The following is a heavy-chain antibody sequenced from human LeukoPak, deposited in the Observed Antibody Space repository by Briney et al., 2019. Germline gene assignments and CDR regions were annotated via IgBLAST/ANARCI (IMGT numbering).Heavy chain of an antibody. Sequence: ASVNVSCKASGYTFTSYGISWVRQAPGQGLEWMGWISAYNGNTNYAQKLQGRVTMTTDTSTSTAYMELRSLRSDDTAVYYCARDFGAGGAPYYDFWSGYYSRGRLYFDYWGQGTLVTVSS. CDR1: GYTFTSYG. D-gene: IGHD3-3*01. CDR2: ISAYNGNT. V-gene: IGHV1-18*01. J-gene: IGHJ4*02. CDR3: ARDFGAGGAPYYDFWSGYYSRGRLYFDY.